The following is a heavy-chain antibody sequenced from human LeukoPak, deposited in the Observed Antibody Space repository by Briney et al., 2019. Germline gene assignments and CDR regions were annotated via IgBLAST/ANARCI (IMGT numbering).Heavy chain of an antibody. V-gene: IGHV4-34*01. Sequence: PSETLSLTCAVYGGSFSGYYWSWIRRPPGKGLEWIGEINHSGSTNYNPSLKSRVTISVDTYKNQFSLKLSSVTAADTAVYYCARARYYYDSSGYTRRPKFDYWGQGTLVTVSS. CDR1: GGSFSGYY. J-gene: IGHJ4*02. CDR3: ARARYYYDSSGYTRRPKFDY. D-gene: IGHD3-22*01. CDR2: INHSGST.